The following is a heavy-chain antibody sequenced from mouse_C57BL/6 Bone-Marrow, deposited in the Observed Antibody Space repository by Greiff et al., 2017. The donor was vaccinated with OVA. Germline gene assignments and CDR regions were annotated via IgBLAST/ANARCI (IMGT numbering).Heavy chain of an antibody. CDR2: IYPGNSDT. CDR3: TRVYDEDYCAMDY. J-gene: IGHJ4*01. Sequence: VQLQQSGTVLARPGASVKMSCTTSGYTFTSYWMHCLKQRPAQGLEWRGAIYPGNSDTSYNPTFKSKAKLTAVTSASTAYMELSSLTTEDSAVYYCTRVYDEDYCAMDYWGQGTSVTVSA. D-gene: IGHD2-12*01. CDR1: GYTFTSYW. V-gene: IGHV1-5*01.